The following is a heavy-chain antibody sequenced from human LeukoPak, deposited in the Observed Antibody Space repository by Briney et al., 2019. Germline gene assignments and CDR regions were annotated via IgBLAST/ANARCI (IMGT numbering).Heavy chain of an antibody. Sequence: SETLSLTCAVYGGSFSGYYWSWIRQPPGKGLEWIGEINHSGSTNYNPSLKSRVTISVDTSKSQFSLKLSSVTAADTAVYYCAREVSRLEREGIAAAGMENWFDPWGQGTLVTVSS. CDR2: INHSGST. D-gene: IGHD6-13*01. CDR1: GGSFSGYY. J-gene: IGHJ5*02. CDR3: AREVSRLEREGIAAAGMENWFDP. V-gene: IGHV4-34*01.